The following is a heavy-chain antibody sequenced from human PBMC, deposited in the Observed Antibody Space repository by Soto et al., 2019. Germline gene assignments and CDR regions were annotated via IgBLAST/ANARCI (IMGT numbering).Heavy chain of an antibody. J-gene: IGHJ6*02. D-gene: IGHD3-22*01. V-gene: IGHV4-31*03. CDR3: ARDRGYYDSSGYYYVLYGMDV. CDR2: IYYSGST. Sequence: SETLSLTCTVSGGSISSGGYYWSWIRQHPGKGLGWIGYIYYSGSTYYNPSLKSRVTISVDTSKNQFSLKLSSVTAADTAVYYCARDRGYYDSSGYYYVLYGMDVWGQGTTVTVSS. CDR1: GGSISSGGYY.